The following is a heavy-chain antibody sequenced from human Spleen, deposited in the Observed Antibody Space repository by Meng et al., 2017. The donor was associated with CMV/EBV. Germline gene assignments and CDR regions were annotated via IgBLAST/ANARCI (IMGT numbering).Heavy chain of an antibody. CDR1: GGSFGNYA. V-gene: IGHV1-69*10. CDR2: IIPILGFT. CDR3: ARRPGAYYDILTGSDY. D-gene: IGHD3-9*01. J-gene: IGHJ4*02. Sequence: SVKVSCKSAGGSFGNYAISWVRQAPGQGLEWMGGIIPILGFTHYAPKFQGRVTITADKSTSTAYMELSSLRSEDTAVYYCARRPGAYYDILTGSDYWGQGTLVTVSS.